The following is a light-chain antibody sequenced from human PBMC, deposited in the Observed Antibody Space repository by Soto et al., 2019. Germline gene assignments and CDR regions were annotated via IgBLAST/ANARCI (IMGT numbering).Light chain of an antibody. CDR3: QSYDSSLSGYVV. CDR2: GNS. J-gene: IGLJ2*01. CDR1: XXXXGAGYD. Sequence: QSVLTQPPSVSGAPXXXVTISCTXXXXXXGAGYDVHWYQQLPGTAPKLLIYGNSNRPSGVPDRFSGSKSGTSASLAITGLQAEDEADYYCQSYDSSLSGYVVFGGGTKVTVL. V-gene: IGLV1-40*01.